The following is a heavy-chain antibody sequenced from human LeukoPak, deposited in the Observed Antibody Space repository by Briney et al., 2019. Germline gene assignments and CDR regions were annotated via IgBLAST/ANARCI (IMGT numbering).Heavy chain of an antibody. D-gene: IGHD3-16*01. CDR2: IYYTGST. CDR1: GSSITSVSHY. J-gene: IGHJ4*02. CDR3: ARRWGNIVGVTYEY. Sequence: PSETLSLTCTISGSSITSVSHYWGWIRQPPGKGLEWIGDIYYTGSTYYSPSLRSRVTMPVHTSENQFSLRLNSVTAVDTAVYYCARRWGNIVGVTYEYWGQGTLVTVSS. V-gene: IGHV4-39*01.